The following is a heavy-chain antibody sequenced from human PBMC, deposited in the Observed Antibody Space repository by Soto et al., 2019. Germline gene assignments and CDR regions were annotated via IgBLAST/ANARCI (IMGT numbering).Heavy chain of an antibody. J-gene: IGHJ2*01. V-gene: IGHV4-34*01. D-gene: IGHD2-21*01. CDR1: GGSFSGYY. CDR3: ARSVGIYWYFDL. CDR2: INHSGST. Sequence: SETLSPTCAVYGGSFSGYYWSWIRQPPGKGLEWIGEINHSGSTNYNPSLKSRVTISVDTSKNQFSLKLSSVTAADTAVYYCARSVGIYWYFDLWGRGTLVTVSS.